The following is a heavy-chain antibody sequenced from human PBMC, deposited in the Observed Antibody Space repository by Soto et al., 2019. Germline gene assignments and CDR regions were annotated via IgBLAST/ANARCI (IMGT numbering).Heavy chain of an antibody. CDR1: GFTFSTYA. CDR3: ANGESSGWPAFYY. D-gene: IGHD6-19*01. CDR2: ISATDGGT. J-gene: IGHJ4*02. V-gene: IGHV3-23*01. Sequence: EVQLLESGGGLGQPGGSLRLSCAASGFTFSTYAMSWVRQAPGKGLEWVSTISATDGGTYYADSVKGRFTISRDNSKKTLYLQMNSLRAEDTAVYYCANGESSGWPAFYYWGQGTLVTVSS.